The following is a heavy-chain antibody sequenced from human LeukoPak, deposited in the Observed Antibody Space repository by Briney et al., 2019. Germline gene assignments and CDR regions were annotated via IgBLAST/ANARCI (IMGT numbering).Heavy chain of an antibody. CDR1: GYTFTGYY. J-gene: IGHJ4*02. CDR3: ASGTSGYYYDSSGYYRPGGFDY. Sequence: ASVKVSCKASGYTFTGYYMHWVRQAPGQGLEWMGWINPNSGGTNYAQKFQGRVTMTRDTSISTAYMELSRLRSDDTAVYYCASGTSGYYYDSSGYYRPGGFDYWGQGTLVTVSS. CDR2: INPNSGGT. V-gene: IGHV1-2*02. D-gene: IGHD3-22*01.